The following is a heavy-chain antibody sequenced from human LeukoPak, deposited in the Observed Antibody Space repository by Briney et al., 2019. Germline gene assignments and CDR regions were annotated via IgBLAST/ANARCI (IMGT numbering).Heavy chain of an antibody. Sequence: LPGRSLRLSCAASGFTFSSYAMHWVRQAPGKGLEWVAVISYDGSNKYYADSVKGRFTISRDNAKNSLYLQMNSLRAEDTAVYYCARAHYDILTGSSRLFDYWGQGTLVTVSS. V-gene: IGHV3-30-3*01. CDR1: GFTFSSYA. CDR3: ARAHYDILTGSSRLFDY. J-gene: IGHJ4*02. CDR2: ISYDGSNK. D-gene: IGHD3-9*01.